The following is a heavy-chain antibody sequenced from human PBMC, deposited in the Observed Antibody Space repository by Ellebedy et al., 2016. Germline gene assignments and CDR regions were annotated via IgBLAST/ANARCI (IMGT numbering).Heavy chain of an antibody. J-gene: IGHJ6*03. CDR3: ARPSGYSGYDRPFYSNYYMDV. D-gene: IGHD5-12*01. CDR1: GSKFRNYW. CDR2: LNSAGSSP. V-gene: IGHV3-74*01. Sequence: GESLKISXAGSGSKFRNYWMHWVRQVPGKGLMWVSRLNSAGSSPTYADSVQGRFTISRDNARNTLFLQMDSLRVEDTCVYYCARPSGYSGYDRPFYSNYYMDVWGKGTTVTVSS.